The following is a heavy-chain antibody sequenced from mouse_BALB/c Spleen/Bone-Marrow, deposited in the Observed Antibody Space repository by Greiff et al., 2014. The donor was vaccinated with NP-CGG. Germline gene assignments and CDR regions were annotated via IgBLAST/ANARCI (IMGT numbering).Heavy chain of an antibody. V-gene: IGHV4-1*02. Sequence: DVQLQESGGGLVQPGGSLKLSCATSGFDSSRYWMSWVRQAPGKGLEWIGEINPDSSTINYTPSLKDKFIISRDNAKNTLYLQMSKVRSEDAALYYCARLNYYGNLFLWGAGTTVTVSS. D-gene: IGHD1-1*01. J-gene: IGHJ1*01. CDR1: GFDSSRYW. CDR2: INPDSSTI. CDR3: ARLNYYGNLFL.